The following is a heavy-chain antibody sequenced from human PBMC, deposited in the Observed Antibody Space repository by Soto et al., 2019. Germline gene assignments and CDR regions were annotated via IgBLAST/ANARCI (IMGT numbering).Heavy chain of an antibody. J-gene: IGHJ4*02. V-gene: IGHV3-23*01. CDR3: AKVGINCTNGVCRGD. Sequence: EVPLLESGGGLVQPGGSLRLSCAASGFTFSSYDMRWVRQAPGKGLEWVSGIRGSGGSTYYADSVKGRFTISRDNSKNTLFLPMNSLRVEDTAVYYCAKVGINCTNGVCRGDWGQGTLVTVSS. D-gene: IGHD2-8*01. CDR1: GFTFSSYD. CDR2: IRGSGGST.